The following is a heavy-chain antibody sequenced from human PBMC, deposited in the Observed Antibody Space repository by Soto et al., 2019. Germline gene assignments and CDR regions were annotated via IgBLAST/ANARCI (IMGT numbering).Heavy chain of an antibody. CDR3: AKDRYGDYGDFDY. V-gene: IGHV3-9*01. D-gene: IGHD4-17*01. J-gene: IGHJ4*02. CDR1: GFTFDDYA. CDR2: ISWNSGSI. Sequence: DVQLVESGGGLVQPGRSLRLSCAASGFTFDDYAMHWVRQAPGKGLEWVSGISWNSGSIGHADSVKGRFTISRDNAKNSLYLQMNSLRAEDTALYYCAKDRYGDYGDFDYWGQGTLVTVSS.